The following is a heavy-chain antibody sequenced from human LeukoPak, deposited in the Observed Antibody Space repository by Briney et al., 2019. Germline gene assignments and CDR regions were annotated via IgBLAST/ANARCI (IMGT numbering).Heavy chain of an antibody. CDR2: INPNSGGT. CDR1: GYTFTGYY. V-gene: IGHV1-2*02. D-gene: IGHD6-19*01. J-gene: IGHJ4*02. Sequence: VASVKVSCKASGYTFTGYYVHWVRQAPGQGLEWMGWINPNSGGTNYAQKFQGRVTMTRDTSISTAYMELSRLRSDDTAMYYCASPGGGVAGHFDYWGQGTRVTVSS. CDR3: ASPGGGVAGHFDY.